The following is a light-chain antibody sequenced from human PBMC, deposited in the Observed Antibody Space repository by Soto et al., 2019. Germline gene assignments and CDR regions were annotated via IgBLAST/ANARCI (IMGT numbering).Light chain of an antibody. CDR2: GAS. CDR1: QTVGSSF. J-gene: IGKJ1*01. Sequence: EIVLTQSPGTLSLSPGERATLSCRASQTVGSSFLAWFQHKPGQAPRLLIYGASTRATGIPDRFSGSGSGTEFTLTINSLQSEDFAVYYCQQYHYWWTFGQGTKVDIK. V-gene: IGKV3-20*01. CDR3: QQYHYWWT.